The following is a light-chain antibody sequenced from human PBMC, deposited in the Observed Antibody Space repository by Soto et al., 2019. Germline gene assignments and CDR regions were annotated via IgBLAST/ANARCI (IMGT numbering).Light chain of an antibody. CDR1: SSDVGGYNL. CDR3: SSYAGRYSVV. Sequence: QSALTQPRSVSGSPGQSVTISCTGTSSDVGGYNLVSWYQQHPGKAPKVMIYDVSKRPSGVPERFSGSKSGITAYLTISGLQSEDEADYYCSSYAGRYSVVFGGGTKVTVL. J-gene: IGLJ2*01. CDR2: DVS. V-gene: IGLV2-11*01.